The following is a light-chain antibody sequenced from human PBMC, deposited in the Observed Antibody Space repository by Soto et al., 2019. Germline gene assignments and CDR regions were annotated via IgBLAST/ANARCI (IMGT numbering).Light chain of an antibody. CDR2: SSS. CDR3: QQYGRSPTWT. J-gene: IGKJ1*01. Sequence: EIVMTQSPATLSVSPGEGATLSCRASQSVSSKLAWYQQKPGQAPRLLIYSSSSRAAGVSDRFSGSGSGTDFSLTISRLEPEDFAMYYCQQYGRSPTWTFGQGTKVDIK. V-gene: IGKV3-20*01. CDR1: QSVSSK.